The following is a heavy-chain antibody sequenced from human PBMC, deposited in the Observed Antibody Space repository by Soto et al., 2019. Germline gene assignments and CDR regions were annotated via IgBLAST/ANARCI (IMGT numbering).Heavy chain of an antibody. CDR3: ARENGVAVATILYYFDY. V-gene: IGHV1-69*01. J-gene: IGHJ4*02. D-gene: IGHD5-12*01. Sequence: QVHLVQSGAEVKKAGSSVKVSCKAPGGTFKNNGISWVRQAPGQGLEWMGGIIPVFGTTNYAKKFQGRLTITADDFTNKVYMELSRLRYEDTAVYYCARENGVAVATILYYFDYWGPGTLVTVSS. CDR2: IIPVFGTT. CDR1: GGTFKNNG.